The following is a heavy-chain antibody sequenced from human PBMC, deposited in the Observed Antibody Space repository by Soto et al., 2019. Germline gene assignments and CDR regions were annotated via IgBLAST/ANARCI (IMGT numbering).Heavy chain of an antibody. CDR2: ISGSGGST. J-gene: IGHJ4*02. D-gene: IGHD3-9*01. V-gene: IGHV3-23*01. CDR1: GFTFSSYA. Sequence: PGGSLRLSCAASGFTFSSYAMSWVRQAPGKGLEWVSAISGSGGSTYYADSVKGRVTISRDNSKNTLYLQMNSLRAEDTAVYYCAKVEDDILTGYPIGPFDYWGQGTLVTVSS. CDR3: AKVEDDILTGYPIGPFDY.